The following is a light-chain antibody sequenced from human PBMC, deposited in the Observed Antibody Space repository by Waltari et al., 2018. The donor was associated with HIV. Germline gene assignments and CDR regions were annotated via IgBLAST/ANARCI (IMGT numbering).Light chain of an antibody. V-gene: IGLV3-1*01. CDR3: HSWDTNNVQV. CDR1: TLGSKY. CDR2: QDS. Sequence: SFDLIQPPSVSVSPGQTAAIPCSGDTLGSKYACWFQQKPGKSPVLVISQDSKRPSGIPERFSGSKSGNTATLTITGTQAMDEADYYCHSWDTNNVQVFGGGTKLTVL. J-gene: IGLJ3*02.